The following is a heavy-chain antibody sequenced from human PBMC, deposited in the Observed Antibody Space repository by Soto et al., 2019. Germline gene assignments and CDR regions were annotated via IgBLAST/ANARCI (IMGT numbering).Heavy chain of an antibody. CDR2: ISGSGGST. CDR1: GFTFSSYA. CDR3: TFWCGGD. J-gene: IGHJ4*02. Sequence: EVQLLESGGGLVQPGGSLRLSCAASGFTFSSYAMSCVRQAPGKWLEWVSAISGSGGSTYYADSVKGRFTISRDNSKNTLYLQMNRLRAEDPAVYYCTFWCGGDGGQGTLVTVSS. D-gene: IGHD3-3*01. V-gene: IGHV3-23*01.